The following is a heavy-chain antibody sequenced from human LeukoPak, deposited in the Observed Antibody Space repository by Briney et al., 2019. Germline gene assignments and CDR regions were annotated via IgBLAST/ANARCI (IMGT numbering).Heavy chain of an antibody. CDR2: ISSSGSTI. D-gene: IGHD4-11*01. Sequence: GGSLRLSCAVSGFTFSDYYMSWIRQAPGKGLEWVSYISSSGSTIYYADSVKGRFTTSRDNAKNSLYLQMNSLRAEDTAVYYCAREDYKNYYYYGMDVWGQGTTVTVSS. CDR3: AREDYKNYYYYGMDV. V-gene: IGHV3-11*01. CDR1: GFTFSDYY. J-gene: IGHJ6*02.